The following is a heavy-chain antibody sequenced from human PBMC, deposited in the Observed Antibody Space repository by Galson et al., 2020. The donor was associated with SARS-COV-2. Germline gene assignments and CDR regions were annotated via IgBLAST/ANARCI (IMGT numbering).Heavy chain of an antibody. CDR2: ISYDGSNT. J-gene: IGHJ3*02. D-gene: IGHD3-22*01. V-gene: IGHV3-30*18. CDR3: VKDYGYDSSGYYPYNAFDI. CDR1: RLRFSTYD. Sequence: GGSLRLSCAASRLRFSTYDMHWVRQAPGKGPEWVAVISYDGSNTYYADSVKGRFTISRDNSKNALFLQMNSLRAEDTAAYYCVKDYGYDSSGYYPYNAFDIWGKGTMVIVSS.